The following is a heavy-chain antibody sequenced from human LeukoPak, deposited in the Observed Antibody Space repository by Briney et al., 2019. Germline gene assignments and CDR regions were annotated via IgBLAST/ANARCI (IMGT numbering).Heavy chain of an antibody. V-gene: IGHV3-48*03. CDR2: ISSSGSTT. J-gene: IGHJ4*02. D-gene: IGHD5-24*01. CDR1: GFTFSSYA. CDR3: ASPQYYFDY. Sequence: GRSLRLSCAASGFTFSSYAMHWARQAPGKGLEWVSHISSSGSTTYYADSVKGRFTISRDNAKNSLYLQMNSLRAEDTAVYYCASPQYYFDYWGQGTLVTVSS.